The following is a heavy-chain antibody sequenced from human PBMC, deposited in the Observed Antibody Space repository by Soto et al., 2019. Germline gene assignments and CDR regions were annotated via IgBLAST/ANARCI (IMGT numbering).Heavy chain of an antibody. Sequence: SETLSLTCTVSGGSISSYYWSWIRQPPGKGLEWIGYIYYSGSTNYNPSLKSRVTISVDTSKNQFSLKLSSVTAADTAVYYCAKDVTGNFDYWGQGTLVTVSS. J-gene: IGHJ4*02. CDR3: AKDVTGNFDY. D-gene: IGHD3-16*01. V-gene: IGHV4-59*01. CDR1: GGSISSYY. CDR2: IYYSGST.